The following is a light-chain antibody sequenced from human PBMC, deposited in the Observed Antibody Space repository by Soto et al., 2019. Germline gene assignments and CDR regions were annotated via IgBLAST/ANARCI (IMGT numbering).Light chain of an antibody. CDR1: QSVSSA. Sequence: ETVTTESPATLSVSPGEGATLSCGASQSVSSALAWYQQKPGLPPRLLIYDASTRATGIPARFSGSGSGTDFTLTISSLQSQDFAVYYCQQYNKWPRTFGQGTKVDI. V-gene: IGKV3-15*01. CDR3: QQYNKWPRT. J-gene: IGKJ1*01. CDR2: DAS.